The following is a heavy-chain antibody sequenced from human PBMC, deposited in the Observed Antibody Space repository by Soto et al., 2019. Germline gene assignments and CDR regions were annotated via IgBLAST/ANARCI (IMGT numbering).Heavy chain of an antibody. V-gene: IGHV1-18*01. CDR1: GYTFTSYG. CDR3: ARHGYSSSWYPDH. J-gene: IGHJ4*02. D-gene: IGHD6-13*01. CDR2: ISAYNGNT. Sequence: ASVKVSCKASGYTFTSYGISWVRQAPGQGLEWMGWISAYNGNTNYAQKLQGRVTISADESTNTAYLQWSSLRASDTAMYFCARHGYSSSWYPDHWGQGTLVTVSS.